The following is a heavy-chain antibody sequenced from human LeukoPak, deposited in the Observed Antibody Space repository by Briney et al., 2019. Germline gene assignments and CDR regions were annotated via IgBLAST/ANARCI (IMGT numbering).Heavy chain of an antibody. CDR3: ATTPTYYDFWSGLVGYFDY. CDR1: GYSISSGCY. V-gene: IGHV4-38-2*02. D-gene: IGHD3-3*01. J-gene: IGHJ4*02. Sequence: SETLSLTCTVSGYSISSGCYWGWIRQPPGEGLEWIGSIYHSGSTYYNPSLKSRVTISVDTSKNQFSLKLSSVTAADTAVYYCATTPTYYDFWSGLVGYFDYWGQGTLVTVSS. CDR2: IYHSGST.